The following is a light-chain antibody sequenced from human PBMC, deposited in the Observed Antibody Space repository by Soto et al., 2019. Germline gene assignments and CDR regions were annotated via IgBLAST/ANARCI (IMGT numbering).Light chain of an antibody. CDR2: DAS. CDR1: QTVINK. Sequence: EILLTQSPATLSVSPGEIATLSLRASQTVINKIAWFQQEPGQAPRLLIYDASTRATGIPARFSGSGSGTEFTLTISSLQSEDFAVYYCQQYNDWQWTFGQGTKVDI. J-gene: IGKJ1*01. V-gene: IGKV3-15*01. CDR3: QQYNDWQWT.